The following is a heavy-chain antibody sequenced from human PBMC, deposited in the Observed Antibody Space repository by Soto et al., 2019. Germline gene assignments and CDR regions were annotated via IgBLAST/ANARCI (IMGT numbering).Heavy chain of an antibody. CDR1: GYTFTSYY. D-gene: IGHD3-9*01. V-gene: IGHV1-46*01. CDR2: INPSGGST. J-gene: IGHJ5*02. CDR3: ARDRLDFDWLLNVGKRGWFDP. Sequence: VASVKVSCKASGYTFTSYYMHWVRQAPGQGLEWMGIINPSGGSTSYAQKFQGRVTMTRDTSTSTVYMELSSLRSEDTAVYYCARDRLDFDWLLNVGKRGWFDPWGQGTLVTVSS.